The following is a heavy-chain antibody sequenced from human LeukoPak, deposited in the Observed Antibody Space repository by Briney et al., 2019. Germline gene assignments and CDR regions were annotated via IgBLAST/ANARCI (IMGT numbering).Heavy chain of an antibody. CDR1: GSSITNTNY. V-gene: IGHV4-4*02. CDR2: VNLQGST. J-gene: IGHJ4*02. Sequence: SGTLSLTCGVSGSSITNTNYWTWVRQPPRKGLEWIGEVNLQGSTNYNPSLMGRVAIAVDTSENHISLQLTSVTAADTAVYYCAREGGPYRPLDYSGQGTLVTVSS. CDR3: AREGGPYRPLDY.